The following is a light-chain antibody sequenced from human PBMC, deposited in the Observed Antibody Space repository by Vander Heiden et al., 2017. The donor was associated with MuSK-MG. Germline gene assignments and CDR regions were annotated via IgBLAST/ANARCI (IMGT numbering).Light chain of an antibody. Sequence: DIQMTQSPSSLSASVGDRVTITCRASQYISNYLTWYHQKPGKAPKLLIYAESSLQSGVPSRFSGSGSGTDFTLTISSLQPEDSATYYCQRSDSTRLTFGGGTKVQIK. CDR3: QRSDSTRLT. CDR2: AES. V-gene: IGKV1-39*01. J-gene: IGKJ4*01. CDR1: QYISNY.